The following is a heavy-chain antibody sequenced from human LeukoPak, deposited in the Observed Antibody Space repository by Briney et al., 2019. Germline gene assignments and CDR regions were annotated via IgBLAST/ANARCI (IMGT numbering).Heavy chain of an antibody. D-gene: IGHD2-15*01. CDR1: GFTVSSNY. J-gene: IGHJ2*01. V-gene: IGHV3-53*01. CDR2: IYSGGST. CDR3: ARGGYCSGGSCYSLYFDL. Sequence: GGSLRLSCAASGFTVSSNYMTWVRQAPGKGLEWFSVIYSGGSTYYADSVKRRFTISRDNSKNTLYLQMINLRAEDTAVYYCARGGYCSGGSCYSLYFDLWGRGTLVTVSS.